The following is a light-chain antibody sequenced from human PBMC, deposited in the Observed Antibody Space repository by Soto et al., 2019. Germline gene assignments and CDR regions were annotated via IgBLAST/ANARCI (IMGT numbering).Light chain of an antibody. CDR3: QQYGSSIS. Sequence: EIVLTQSPGTLSLSPGERATLSCRASQSVSSSYLAWYQQKPGQAPRLLIYGASSRATGMPHRFSGSGSGTDFTLTISRLEPEDFAVYYCQQYGSSISFGPGTKVDIK. CDR1: QSVSSSY. CDR2: GAS. J-gene: IGKJ3*01. V-gene: IGKV3-20*01.